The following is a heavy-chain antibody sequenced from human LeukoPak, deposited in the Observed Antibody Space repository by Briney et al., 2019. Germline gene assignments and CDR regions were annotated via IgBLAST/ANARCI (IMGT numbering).Heavy chain of an antibody. V-gene: IGHV4-59*01. CDR2: IYYSGST. Sequence: SETLSLTCTVSGGSISGYYWSWIRQPPGKGLEWIGYIYYSGSTNYNPSLKSRVTISVDTSKNQFSLKLSSVTAADTAVYYCAREVISHEGYFDYWGQGTLVTVSS. J-gene: IGHJ4*02. CDR3: AREVISHEGYFDY. D-gene: IGHD2-21*01. CDR1: GGSISGYY.